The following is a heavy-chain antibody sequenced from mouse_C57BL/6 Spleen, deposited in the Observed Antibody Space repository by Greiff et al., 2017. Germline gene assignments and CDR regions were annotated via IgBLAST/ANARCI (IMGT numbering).Heavy chain of an antibody. V-gene: IGHV1-19*01. J-gene: IGHJ4*01. D-gene: IGHD2-5*01. CDR2: INPYNGGT. CDR1: GYTFTDYY. CDR3: ARGDSNYDYAMDY. Sequence: VQLKQSGPVLVKPGASVKMSCKASGYTFTDYYMNWVKQSHGKSLEWIGVINPYNGGTSYNQKFKGKATLTVDKSSSTAYMELNSLTSEDSAVYYCARGDSNYDYAMDYWGQGTSVTVSS.